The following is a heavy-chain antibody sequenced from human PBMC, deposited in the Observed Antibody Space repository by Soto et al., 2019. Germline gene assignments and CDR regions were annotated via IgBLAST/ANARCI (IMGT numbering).Heavy chain of an antibody. J-gene: IGHJ6*02. CDR1: GGSISGHY. CDR3: ARGTIPDYYYYYGMDV. D-gene: IGHD3-3*01. CDR2: INHSGST. Sequence: PADTLSLSCAVYGGSISGHYWSWILQPPGKGLGWIGEINHSGSTNYNPSLKSRVTISVDTSKNQFSLKLSSVTAADTAVYYCARGTIPDYYYYYGMDVWGQGTTVTVSS. V-gene: IGHV4-34*01.